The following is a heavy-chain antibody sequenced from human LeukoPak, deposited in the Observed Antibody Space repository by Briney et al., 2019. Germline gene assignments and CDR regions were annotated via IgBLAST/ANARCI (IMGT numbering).Heavy chain of an antibody. CDR2: INPNSGGT. CDR1: GYTFTGYY. CDR3: ARVGLFGIAAAGWFDP. J-gene: IGHJ5*02. V-gene: IGHV1-2*02. D-gene: IGHD6-13*01. Sequence: GASVKVSCKASGYTFTGYYMHWVRQAPGQGLEWMGWINPNSGGTNCRVTMTRDTSISTAYMELSSLRSEDTAVYYCARVGLFGIAAAGWFDPWGQGTLVTVSS.